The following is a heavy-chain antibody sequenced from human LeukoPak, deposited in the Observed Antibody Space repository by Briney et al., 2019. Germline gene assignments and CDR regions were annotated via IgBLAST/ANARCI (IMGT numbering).Heavy chain of an antibody. CDR1: GGSISSYY. D-gene: IGHD1-26*01. CDR3: ARDRWELTS. CDR2: IYYSGST. V-gene: IGHV4-59*01. J-gene: IGHJ4*02. Sequence: SDTLSLTCTVSGGSISSYYWSWIRQPPGKGLEWIGYIYYSGSTNYNPSLKSRVTISVDTSKNQFSLELSSVTAADTAVYYCARDRWELTSWGQGTLVTVSS.